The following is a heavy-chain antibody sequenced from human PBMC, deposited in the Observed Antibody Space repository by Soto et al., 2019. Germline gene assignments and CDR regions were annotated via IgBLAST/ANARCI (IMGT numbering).Heavy chain of an antibody. Sequence: ASVKVSCKASGYTFTSYYMHWVRQAPGQGLEWMGIINPSGGSTSYAQKFQGRATMTRDTSTSTVYMELSSLRSEDTAVYYCARDMSYGDYRYYFDYWGQGTLVTVSS. CDR1: GYTFTSYY. CDR3: ARDMSYGDYRYYFDY. V-gene: IGHV1-46*01. D-gene: IGHD4-17*01. CDR2: INPSGGST. J-gene: IGHJ4*02.